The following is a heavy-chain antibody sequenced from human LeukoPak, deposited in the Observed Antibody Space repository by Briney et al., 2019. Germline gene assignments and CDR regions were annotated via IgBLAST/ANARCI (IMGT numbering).Heavy chain of an antibody. J-gene: IGHJ4*02. V-gene: IGHV4-59*01. Sequence: SETLFLTCTVSGGSISSYYWSWIRQPPGKGLEWIGYIHYSGSTNYNPSLKSRVTISVDTSKNQFSLKLSSVTAADTAVYYCAGSYYDFWSGYYLFDYWGQGTLVTVSS. CDR3: AGSYYDFWSGYYLFDY. D-gene: IGHD3-3*01. CDR2: IHYSGST. CDR1: GGSISSYY.